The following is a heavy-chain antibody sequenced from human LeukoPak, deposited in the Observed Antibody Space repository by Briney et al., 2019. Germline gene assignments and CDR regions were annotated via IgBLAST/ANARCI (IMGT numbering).Heavy chain of an antibody. CDR3: AKDGGLWVSAHWGDS. CDR2: ITTSDGNT. Sequence: GGSLRLSCAASGFTFSSYTMSWVRQAPGKGLEWVSTITTSDGNTYYADSVKGRFTVSRDNSKDTLFLQMNSLRTEDTAVYYCAKDGGLWVSAHWGDSWGRGTLVTVSS. CDR1: GFTFSSYT. D-gene: IGHD7-27*01. V-gene: IGHV3-23*01. J-gene: IGHJ4*02.